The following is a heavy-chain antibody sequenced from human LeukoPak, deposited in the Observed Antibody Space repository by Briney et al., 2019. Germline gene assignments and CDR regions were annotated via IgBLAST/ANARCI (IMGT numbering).Heavy chain of an antibody. J-gene: IGHJ4*02. V-gene: IGHV3-33*06. CDR1: GFTYSHYG. Sequence: GGPLRLSCAASGFTYSHYGMHWVPQAPGKGLEWVAVIWSDGTEKYYGDAVKGRFTISRDNSRNTLYLQMNSLRGEDTAVYYCAKDAQRGFDYSNSLEYWGQGTLVTVSS. CDR2: IWSDGTEK. D-gene: IGHD4-11*01. CDR3: AKDAQRGFDYSNSLEY.